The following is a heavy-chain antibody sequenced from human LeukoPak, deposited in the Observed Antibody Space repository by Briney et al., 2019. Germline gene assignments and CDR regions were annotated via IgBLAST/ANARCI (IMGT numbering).Heavy chain of an antibody. Sequence: GASVKVSCKASGYTFTTYYMHWVRQAPGQGLEWMGIINPSGGGTRYAQKLQGRVTMTRDTSTSTVYMELSSLISEDTAVYYCASYHHRDFGDYYGMDVWGQGTTVTVSS. V-gene: IGHV1-46*04. CDR3: ASYHHRDFGDYYGMDV. J-gene: IGHJ6*02. CDR2: INPSGGGT. CDR1: GYTFTTYY. D-gene: IGHD4-17*01.